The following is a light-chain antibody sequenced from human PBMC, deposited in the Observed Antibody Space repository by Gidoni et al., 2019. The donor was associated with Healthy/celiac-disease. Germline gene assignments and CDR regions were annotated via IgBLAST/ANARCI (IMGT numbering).Light chain of an antibody. J-gene: IGKJ4*01. CDR2: AAA. Sequence: ITCRASQSSSSYLNWYQQQPGKAPKLLIYAAASLLSGGPSRFSGSGSGTDFTLTISSLQPEDFATYYCQQSYSTPLTFGRGTKVEIK. CDR1: QSSSSY. V-gene: IGKV1-39*01. CDR3: QQSYSTPLT.